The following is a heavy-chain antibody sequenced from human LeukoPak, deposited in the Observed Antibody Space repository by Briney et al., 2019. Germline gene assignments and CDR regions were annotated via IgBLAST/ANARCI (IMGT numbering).Heavy chain of an antibody. CDR2: INPNSGGT. CDR1: GYTFTGYY. CDR3: ARGVYSSSWYRTSHTADVFDI. Sequence: ASVKVSCKASGYTFTGYYMHWVRQAPGQGLEWMGWINPNSGGTNYAQKFQGRVTMTRDTSISTAYMELSRLRSDDTAVYYCARGVYSSSWYRTSHTADVFDIWGQGTMVTVSS. D-gene: IGHD6-13*01. J-gene: IGHJ3*02. V-gene: IGHV1-2*02.